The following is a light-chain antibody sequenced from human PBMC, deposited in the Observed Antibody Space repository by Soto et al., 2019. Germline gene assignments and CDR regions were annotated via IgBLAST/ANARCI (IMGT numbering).Light chain of an antibody. J-gene: IGLJ2*01. CDR3: SSYTNSLTLV. Sequence: QSALTQPASVSGSPGQSITISCTGTSSDVGGYDYVSWYQQHPGKAPKLMVYEVSNRPSGVSHRFSGSKSGNTASLTISGLQADDEADYYCSSYTNSLTLVFGGGTNLTVL. CDR2: EVS. CDR1: SSDVGGYDY. V-gene: IGLV2-14*03.